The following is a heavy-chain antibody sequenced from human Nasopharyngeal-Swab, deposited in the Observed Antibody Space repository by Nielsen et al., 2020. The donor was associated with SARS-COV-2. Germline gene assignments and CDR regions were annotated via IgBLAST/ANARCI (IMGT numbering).Heavy chain of an antibody. J-gene: IGHJ4*02. Sequence: GGSLRLSCAASGFTFSSYSMNWVRQAPGKGLEWVSSISSSSSYIYYADSVKGRFTISRDNAKNSLHLQMNSLRAEDTAVYYCARRDTMVQGVIIPLDYWGQGTLVTVSS. CDR2: ISSSSSYI. CDR1: GFTFSSYS. CDR3: ARRDTMVQGVIIPLDY. D-gene: IGHD3-10*01. V-gene: IGHV3-21*01.